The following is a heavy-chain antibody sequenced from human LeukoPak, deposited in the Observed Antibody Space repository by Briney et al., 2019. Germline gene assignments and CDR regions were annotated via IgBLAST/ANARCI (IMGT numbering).Heavy chain of an antibody. CDR1: GFTFSSYD. V-gene: IGHV3-13*01. D-gene: IGHD1-26*01. CDR2: IGTAGDT. Sequence: GGSLRLSCAASGFTFSSYDMHLVRQATGKGLEWVSAIGTAGDTYYPGSVKGRFTISRENAKNSLYLQMNSLRAGDTAVYYCARGAIVGATTSWFDPWGQGTLVTVSS. CDR3: ARGAIVGATTSWFDP. J-gene: IGHJ5*02.